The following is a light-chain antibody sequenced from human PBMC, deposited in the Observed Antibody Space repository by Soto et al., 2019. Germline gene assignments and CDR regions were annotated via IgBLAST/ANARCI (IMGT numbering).Light chain of an antibody. CDR1: HNISLY. J-gene: IGKJ2*01. CDR2: STS. V-gene: IGKV1-39*01. Sequence: DIQMTQSPSSLSASVGERVTITCRASHNISLYLNWYQQKPGKAPRLVIFSTSSLQSGVPARFSGSGSGTDFSLTVSSLQPEDFATYYCQQSFTTPRTFGQGTNLDIK. CDR3: QQSFTTPRT.